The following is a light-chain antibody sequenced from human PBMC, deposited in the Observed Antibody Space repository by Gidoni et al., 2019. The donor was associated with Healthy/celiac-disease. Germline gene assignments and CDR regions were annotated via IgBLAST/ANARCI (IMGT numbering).Light chain of an antibody. CDR2: DAS. CDR3: QQRSNWPPT. CDR1: QSVSSY. J-gene: IGKJ4*01. V-gene: IGKV3-11*01. Sequence: HSPATLSLPPGERATRACRASQSVSSYLAWYQQKPGQAPRLLIYDASNRATGIPARFSGSGSGTDFTLTISSLEPEDFAVYYCQQRSNWPPTFXGXTKVEIK.